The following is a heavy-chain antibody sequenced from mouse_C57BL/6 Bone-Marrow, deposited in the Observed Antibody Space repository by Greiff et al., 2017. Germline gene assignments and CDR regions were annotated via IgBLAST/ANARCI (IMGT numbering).Heavy chain of an antibody. Sequence: QVQLQQPGAELVRPGTSVKLSCKASGYTFTSYWMHWVKQRPGQGLEWIGVIDPSDSYTNYNQKFKGKATLTVDTSSSTAYMQLSSLTSEDSAVYYWARDYYGSSYRRYFDVWGTGTTVTVSS. J-gene: IGHJ1*03. V-gene: IGHV1-59*01. CDR1: GYTFTSYW. D-gene: IGHD1-1*01. CDR2: IDPSDSYT. CDR3: ARDYYGSSYRRYFDV.